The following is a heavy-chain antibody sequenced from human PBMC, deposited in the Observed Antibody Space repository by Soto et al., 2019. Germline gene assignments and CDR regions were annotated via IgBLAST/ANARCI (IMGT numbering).Heavy chain of an antibody. Sequence: GESLKISCKGSGYTFTTYWIAWVRQMPGKGLEWMGIIYPGDSDTRYSPSFQGQVTISADKSISTAYLQWSSLKASDTAMYYCARTSAAGKYYYGMDVWGQGTTVTVSS. CDR3: ARTSAAGKYYYGMDV. CDR2: IYPGDSDT. J-gene: IGHJ6*02. D-gene: IGHD6-13*01. CDR1: GYTFTTYW. V-gene: IGHV5-51*01.